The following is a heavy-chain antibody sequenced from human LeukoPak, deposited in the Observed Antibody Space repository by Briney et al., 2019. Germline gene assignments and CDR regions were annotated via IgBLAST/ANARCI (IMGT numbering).Heavy chain of an antibody. Sequence: AASVKVSCKASGYTFTGYYMHWVRQAPGQGLEWMGWTNPNSGGTNYAQKFQGRVTMTRDTSISTAYMELSRLRSDDTAVYYCARDAVYDDYVWGSYRYRGAFDIWGQGTMVTVSS. CDR2: TNPNSGGT. D-gene: IGHD3-16*02. V-gene: IGHV1-2*02. CDR1: GYTFTGYY. J-gene: IGHJ3*02. CDR3: ARDAVYDDYVWGSYRYRGAFDI.